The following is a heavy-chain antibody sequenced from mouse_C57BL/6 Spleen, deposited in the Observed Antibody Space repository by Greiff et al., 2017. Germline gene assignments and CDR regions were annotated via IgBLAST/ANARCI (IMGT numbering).Heavy chain of an antibody. CDR3: ARAYDEDKDFDY. V-gene: IGHV1-55*01. Sequence: QVQLQQPGAELVKPGASVKMSCKASGYTFTSYWITWVKQRPGQGLEWIGDIYPGSGSTNYNEKFKSKATLTVDTSSSTAYMQLSSLTSEDSAVYYCARAYDEDKDFDYWGQGTTLTVSS. J-gene: IGHJ2*01. CDR1: GYTFTSYW. D-gene: IGHD2-12*01. CDR2: IYPGSGST.